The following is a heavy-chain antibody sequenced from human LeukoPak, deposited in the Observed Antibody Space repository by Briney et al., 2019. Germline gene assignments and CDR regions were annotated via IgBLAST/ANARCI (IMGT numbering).Heavy chain of an antibody. Sequence: GESLKISCKGSGYTFTSYWIGWVRQMPGKGLEWMGIIYPGDSDTRYSPTLQGHVTMSVDKSIGTAYLQWSSLKASDSAMYYCARGSSLRGIINDYWGQGTLVTVSS. CDR3: ARGSSLRGIINDY. CDR2: IYPGDSDT. V-gene: IGHV5-51*01. CDR1: GYTFTSYW. J-gene: IGHJ4*02. D-gene: IGHD3-10*01.